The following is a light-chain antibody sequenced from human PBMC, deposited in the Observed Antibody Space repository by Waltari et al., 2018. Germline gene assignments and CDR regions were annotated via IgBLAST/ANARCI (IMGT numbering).Light chain of an antibody. J-gene: IGKJ4*01. CDR2: DAS. V-gene: IGKV3-15*01. CDR1: QSVNNN. Sequence: EIVMTQSPATLSVLPGQRVTLCGRASQSVNNNLTWYLQKPGQAPRLLIYDASTRATGIPTSFSGSGSGTEFTITISSLQSEVFAVYYCQQYSDWPLTFGGGTKVEIK. CDR3: QQYSDWPLT.